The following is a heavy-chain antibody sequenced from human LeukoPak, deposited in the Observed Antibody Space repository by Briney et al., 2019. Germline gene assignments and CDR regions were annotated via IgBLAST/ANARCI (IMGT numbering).Heavy chain of an antibody. V-gene: IGHV4-61*02. D-gene: IGHD3-10*01. CDR3: ARGRGITTARGVPSWFDP. CDR1: GGSINSDTYY. CDR2: MYITGSP. J-gene: IGHJ5*02. Sequence: SQTLSLTCTVSGGSINSDTYYWTWIRQPAGKGLEWIGRMYITGSPNYNPSLKSRVTISIDTSKNQFSLKLNSVTAADTAVYYCARGRGITTARGVPSWFDPWGQGTLVTVSS.